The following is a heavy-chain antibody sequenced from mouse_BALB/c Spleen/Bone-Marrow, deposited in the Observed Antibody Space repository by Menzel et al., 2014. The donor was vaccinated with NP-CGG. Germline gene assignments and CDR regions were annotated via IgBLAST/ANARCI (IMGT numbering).Heavy chain of an antibody. V-gene: IGHV1-69*02. CDR3: TRRDRYDYYGVDY. Sequence: QVQLQQSGAELVRPGASVKVSCKASGYTFTNYWINWVRQRPGQGLEWIGNIYPSDSYSNYNQKFKDKATLTVDKSSSTAYMQLSSPTSEDSAVYYCTRRDRYDYYGVDYWGQGTSVTVFS. D-gene: IGHD2-14*01. CDR2: IYPSDSYS. CDR1: GYTFTNYW. J-gene: IGHJ4*01.